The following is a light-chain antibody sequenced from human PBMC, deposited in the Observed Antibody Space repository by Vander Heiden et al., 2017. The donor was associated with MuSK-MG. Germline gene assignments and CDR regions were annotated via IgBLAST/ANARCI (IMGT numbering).Light chain of an antibody. CDR3: QQYYSTPLRT. CDR1: QSVLYSSNNKNY. Sequence: DIVMTQSPASLAVSLGERATINCKSSQSVLYSSNNKNYLAWYQQKPGQPPKLLIYWASTRESGVPDRFSGSGSGTDFTLTISSLQAEDVAVYYCQQYYSTPLRTFGQGTKVEIK. J-gene: IGKJ1*01. CDR2: WAS. V-gene: IGKV4-1*01.